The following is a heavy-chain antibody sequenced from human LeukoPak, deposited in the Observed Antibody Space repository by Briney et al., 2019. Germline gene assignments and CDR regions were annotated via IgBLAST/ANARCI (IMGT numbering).Heavy chain of an antibody. D-gene: IGHD3-10*01. CDR2: VSGFNDNT. V-gene: IGHV1-18*04. Sequence: ASVKVSCKTSGYSFTTYAIAWVRQAPGQGLEWMGRVSGFNDNTNHAQNFQGRLTMTTDTSTSTAYMELRSLRSDDTAVYYCARMIYGSGSYYPDYWGQGTLVTVSS. CDR3: ARMIYGSGSYYPDY. J-gene: IGHJ4*02. CDR1: GYSFTTYA.